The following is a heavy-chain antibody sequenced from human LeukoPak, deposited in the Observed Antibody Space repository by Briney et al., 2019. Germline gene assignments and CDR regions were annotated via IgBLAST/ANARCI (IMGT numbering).Heavy chain of an antibody. D-gene: IGHD2-8*02. CDR3: ARDGGVAPHNWFDP. V-gene: IGHV4-30-4*07. Sequence: PSETLSLTCAVSGGSISSGGYSWSWIRQPPGKVLEWIGYIYYSVNTYYSPSLKSRVTISVDTSKNQFSLKLSSVTAADTAVYYCARDGGVAPHNWFDPWGQGTLVTVSS. J-gene: IGHJ5*02. CDR2: IYYSVNT. CDR1: GGSISSGGYS.